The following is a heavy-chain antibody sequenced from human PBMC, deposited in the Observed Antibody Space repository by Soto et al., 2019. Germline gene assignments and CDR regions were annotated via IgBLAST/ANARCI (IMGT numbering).Heavy chain of an antibody. D-gene: IGHD5-12*01. CDR3: AKVTLVATAVPIDY. J-gene: IGHJ4*02. CDR2: ISGSGGST. Sequence: GGSLRLSCAASGFTFSSYAMSWVRQAPGKGLEWVLAISGSGGSTYYADSVKGRFTISRDNSKNTLYLQMNSLRAEDTAVYYCAKVTLVATAVPIDYWGQGTLVTVSS. V-gene: IGHV3-23*01. CDR1: GFTFSSYA.